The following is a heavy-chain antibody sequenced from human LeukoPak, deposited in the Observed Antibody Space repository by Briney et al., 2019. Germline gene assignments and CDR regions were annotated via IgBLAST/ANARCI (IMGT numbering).Heavy chain of an antibody. CDR1: GGSISSSGYY. CDR2: IYYSGST. Sequence: SETLSLTCTVSGGSISSSGYYWGWIRQPPGKGLEWIGSIYYSGSTYYNPSLKSRVTISVDTSKNQFSLKLSSVTAADTAVYYCASCYSNRLFDYWGQGTLVTVSS. CDR3: ASCYSNRLFDY. D-gene: IGHD4-4*01. J-gene: IGHJ4*02. V-gene: IGHV4-39*01.